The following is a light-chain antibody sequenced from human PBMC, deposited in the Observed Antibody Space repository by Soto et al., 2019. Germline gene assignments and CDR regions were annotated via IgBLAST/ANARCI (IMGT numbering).Light chain of an antibody. CDR3: QHYNSYPLT. J-gene: IGKJ4*01. CDR1: QTVSSW. CDR2: QAS. V-gene: IGKV1-5*03. Sequence: DIQMTQSPSTLSASVGDRVTITCRASQTVSSWLAWYQQKPGKAPKLLIYQASTLETGVPSRFSGSGSGTEFTLTIAGLQPDDFATYYCQHYNSYPLTCGGGTKVDIK.